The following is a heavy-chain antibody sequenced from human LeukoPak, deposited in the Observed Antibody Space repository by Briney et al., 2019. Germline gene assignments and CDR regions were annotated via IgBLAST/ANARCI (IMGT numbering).Heavy chain of an antibody. V-gene: IGHV3-11*01. CDR2: INVNGGAM. D-gene: IGHD6-13*01. Sequence: GGSLRLSCAASGFSFKDYYFSWIRQAPGKGLEWVSFINVNGGAMYYADFVKGRFTISKDNAKSSLYLEMNSLRVEDTAVYYCARGPRILAAGSYYFDYWGQGSLVTVSS. CDR1: GFSFKDYY. CDR3: ARGPRILAAGSYYFDY. J-gene: IGHJ4*02.